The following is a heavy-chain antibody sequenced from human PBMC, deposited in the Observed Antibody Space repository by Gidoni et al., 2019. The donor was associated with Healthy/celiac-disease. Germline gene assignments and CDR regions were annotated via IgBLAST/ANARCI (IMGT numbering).Heavy chain of an antibody. J-gene: IGHJ6*02. V-gene: IGHV1-69*01. CDR1: GATFSIYA. CDR3: ARDRDGDYIYYYYGMDV. Sequence: QVQLVQSGAVVPKPGSSVKVSCKAPGATFSIYAIRWVRQAPGQGLEWMGGIIPIFGTANYAQKCQGRVTITADESTSTAYMELSSLRAEDTAVYYCARDRDGDYIYYYYGMDVWGQGTTVTVSS. D-gene: IGHD4-17*01. CDR2: IIPIFGTA.